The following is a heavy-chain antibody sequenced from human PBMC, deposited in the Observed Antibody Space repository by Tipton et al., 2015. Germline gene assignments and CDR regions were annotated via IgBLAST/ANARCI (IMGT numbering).Heavy chain of an antibody. CDR2: INHSGST. Sequence: TLSLTCAVYGGSLSGYYWSWIRQPPGKGLEWIGEINHSGSTNYNPSLKSRVTISVDTSKNQFSLKLSSVTAADTAVYYCARDPRDGFGHFASWGLGSLVTVSS. V-gene: IGHV4-34*01. CDR1: GGSLSGYY. D-gene: IGHD5-24*01. CDR3: ARDPRDGFGHFAS. J-gene: IGHJ5*01.